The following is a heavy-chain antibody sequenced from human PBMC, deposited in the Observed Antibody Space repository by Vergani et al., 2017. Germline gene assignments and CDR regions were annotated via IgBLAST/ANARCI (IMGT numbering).Heavy chain of an antibody. CDR2: IIPIFGTA. CDR3: VGDFWGGFTARYYYEDMDV. J-gene: IGHJ6*03. D-gene: IGHD3-3*01. CDR1: GGTFSSYA. Sequence: QVQLVQSGAEVKKPGSSVKVSCKASGGTFSSYAISWVRQAPGQGLEWMGGIIPIFGTANYAQKFQGRVTITADESTSTAYMELSSLRSEDTAVDYCVGDFWGGFTARYYYEDMDVWGKGTTVTVSS. V-gene: IGHV1-69*01.